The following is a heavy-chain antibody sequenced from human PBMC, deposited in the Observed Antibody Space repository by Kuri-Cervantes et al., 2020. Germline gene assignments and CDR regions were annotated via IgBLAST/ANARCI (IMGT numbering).Heavy chain of an antibody. CDR3: AREYCSSTSCSPYYYYGMDV. J-gene: IGHJ6*02. CDR2: IKQDGSEK. V-gene: IGHV3-7*01. CDR1: GFTFSSYW. D-gene: IGHD2-2*01. Sequence: GESLKISCAASGFTFSSYWMSWVRQAPGKGLEWVANIKQDGSEKYYVDSVKGRFTISRDNAKNSLYLQMNSLRAEDTAVYYCAREYCSSTSCSPYYYYGMDVWGQGTTVTVSS.